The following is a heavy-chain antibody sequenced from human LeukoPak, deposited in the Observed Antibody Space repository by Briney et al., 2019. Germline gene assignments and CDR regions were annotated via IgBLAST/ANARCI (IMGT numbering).Heavy chain of an antibody. Sequence: SETLSLTCAVYGGSFSGYYWSWIRQPPGKGLEWIGEINHSGSTNYNPSLKSRVTISVDTSKNQFSLKLSSVTAADTAVYYCARDLRAVGFDYWGQGTLATVSS. CDR2: INHSGST. V-gene: IGHV4-34*09. D-gene: IGHD6-19*01. CDR3: ARDLRAVGFDY. J-gene: IGHJ4*02. CDR1: GGSFSGYY.